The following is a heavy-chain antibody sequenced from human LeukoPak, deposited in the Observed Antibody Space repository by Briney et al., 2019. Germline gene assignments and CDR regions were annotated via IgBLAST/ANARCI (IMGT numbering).Heavy chain of an antibody. CDR1: GFTFSSYS. D-gene: IGHD1-26*01. J-gene: IGHJ4*02. CDR2: ISSSSSYI. CDR3: ARDSGSYWGGYYFDY. V-gene: IGHV3-21*01. Sequence: PGGSLRLSCAASGFTFSSYSMSWVRQAPGKGLEWVSSISSSSSYIYYADSVKGRFTISRDNAKNSLYLQMNSLRAEDTAVYYCARDSGSYWGGYYFDYWGQGTLVTVSS.